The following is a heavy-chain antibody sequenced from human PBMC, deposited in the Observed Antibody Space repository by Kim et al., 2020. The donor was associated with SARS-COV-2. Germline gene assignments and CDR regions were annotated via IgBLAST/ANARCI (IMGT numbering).Heavy chain of an antibody. D-gene: IGHD3-3*01. Sequence: GGSLRLSCAASGFIFSSYAMSWVRQAPGKGLEWVSPISGSGGITYYADSVKGRFTISRDNSKNTLYLQMNSLRAEDTAVYYCAKNLLGVVTNFDYWGQVTLCAVSS. J-gene: IGHJ4*02. CDR1: GFIFSSYA. CDR3: AKNLLGVVTNFDY. CDR2: ISGSGGIT. V-gene: IGHV3-23*01.